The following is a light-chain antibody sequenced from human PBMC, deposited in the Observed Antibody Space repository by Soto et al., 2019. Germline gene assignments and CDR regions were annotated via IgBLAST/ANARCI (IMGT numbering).Light chain of an antibody. CDR1: QTVNNY. CDR3: QQRNIWPIT. CDR2: DAS. V-gene: IGKV3-11*01. Sequence: EIVLTQSPATLSLSPGERATLSCRASQTVNNYLARYQQKPGQAPRLLLYDASNRAPGVPARFSGSGSGTDFILTISSLEPEDFAVYYCQQRNIWPITFGQGTRLEIK. J-gene: IGKJ5*01.